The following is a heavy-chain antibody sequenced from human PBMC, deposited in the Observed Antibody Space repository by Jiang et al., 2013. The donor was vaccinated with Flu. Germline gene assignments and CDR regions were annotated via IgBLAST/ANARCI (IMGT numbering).Heavy chain of an antibody. J-gene: IGHJ3*01. Sequence: SGAEVKQPGASVKVSCQASGYPVSTYGISWVRQAPGQGLEWMGWVSVYSPEKHYAQRFQGRVTLITDTATNTVYMELRSLRSDDTAVYYCATDRGYRPDSFDFWGQGTMVTVSS. D-gene: IGHD5-18*01. CDR2: VSVYSPEK. V-gene: IGHV1-18*01. CDR1: GYPVSTYG. CDR3: ATDRGYRPDSFDF.